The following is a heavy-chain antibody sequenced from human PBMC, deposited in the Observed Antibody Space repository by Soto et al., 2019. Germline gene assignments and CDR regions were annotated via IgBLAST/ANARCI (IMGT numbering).Heavy chain of an antibody. V-gene: IGHV4-59*01. CDR3: ARFGRYYDSSGYYPFDY. CDR2: IYYSGST. J-gene: IGHJ4*02. D-gene: IGHD3-22*01. Sequence: SSETLSLTCTVSGGSISSYYWSWIRQPPGKGLEWIGYIYYSGSTNYNPSLKSRVTISVDTSKNQFSLKLSSVTAADTAVYYCARFGRYYDSSGYYPFDYWGQGTLVTVSS. CDR1: GGSISSYY.